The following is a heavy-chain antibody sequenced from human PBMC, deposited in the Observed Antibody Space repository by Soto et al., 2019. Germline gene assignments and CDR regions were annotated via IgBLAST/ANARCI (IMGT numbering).Heavy chain of an antibody. CDR2: IYSGGST. D-gene: IGHD3-16*01. CDR1: GFTVSTKY. CDR3: ARDPWAADY. Sequence: WGSLRLSCAASGFTVSTKYMSWVRQAPGKGLEWVSVIYSGGSTFYADSVRGRFTISRDNSKNTANLQMNSLRAEDTAVYYCARDPWAADYWGQGTLVTVSS. J-gene: IGHJ4*02. V-gene: IGHV3-66*01.